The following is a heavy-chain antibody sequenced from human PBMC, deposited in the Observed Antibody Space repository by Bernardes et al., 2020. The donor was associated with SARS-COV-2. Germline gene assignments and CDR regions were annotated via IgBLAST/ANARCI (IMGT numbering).Heavy chain of an antibody. D-gene: IGHD6-19*01. Sequence: SETLSLTCTVSGGSISSYYWSWIRQPPGKGLEWIGYIYYSGSTNYNPSLKSRVTISVDTSKNQFSLKLSSVTAADTAVYYCARDKEVAVAGTLVFYYYGMDVWGQGTTVTVSS. CDR3: ARDKEVAVAGTLVFYYYGMDV. J-gene: IGHJ6*02. CDR2: IYYSGST. CDR1: GGSISSYY. V-gene: IGHV4-59*12.